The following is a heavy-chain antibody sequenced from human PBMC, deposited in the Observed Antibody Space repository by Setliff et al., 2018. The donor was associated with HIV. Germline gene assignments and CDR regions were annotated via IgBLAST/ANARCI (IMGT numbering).Heavy chain of an antibody. V-gene: IGHV4-39*07. CDR3: ARQDRWVNYFDA. J-gene: IGHJ5*02. CDR2: IYYSGST. D-gene: IGHD4-4*01. Sequence: SETLSLTCTVSGGSISSSNYYWGWIRQPPGKGLEWIGSIYYSGSTYYNPSLKSRVTISVDTSKNQFSLKLSSVTAADTAVYYCARQDRWVNYFDAWGQGILVTVSS. CDR1: GGSISSSNYY.